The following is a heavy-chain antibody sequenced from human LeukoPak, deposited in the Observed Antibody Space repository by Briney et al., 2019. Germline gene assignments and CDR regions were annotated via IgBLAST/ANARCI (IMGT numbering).Heavy chain of an antibody. CDR3: ARVNYGDYRTFYYYYYGMDV. D-gene: IGHD4-17*01. J-gene: IGHJ6*02. CDR1: GGSFSGYY. CDR2: INHSGST. V-gene: IGHV4-34*01. Sequence: SETLSLTCAVYGGSFSGYYWSWIRQPPGKGLEWIGEINHSGSTNYNPSLKSRVTISVDTSKNQFSLKLSSVTAADTAVYYCARVNYGDYRTFYYYYYGMDVWGQGTTVTVSS.